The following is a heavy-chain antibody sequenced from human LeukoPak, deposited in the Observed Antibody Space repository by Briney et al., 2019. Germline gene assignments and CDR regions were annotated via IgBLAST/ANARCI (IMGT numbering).Heavy chain of an antibody. J-gene: IGHJ4*02. Sequence: KPSETLSLTCAVYGGSFSGYYCSWIRQPPGKGLEWIGEINHSGSTNYNPSLKSRATISVDTSKNQFSLKLSSVTAADTAVYYCAIGGRGFDYWGQGTLVTVSS. D-gene: IGHD2-15*01. CDR3: AIGGRGFDY. V-gene: IGHV4-34*01. CDR2: INHSGST. CDR1: GGSFSGYY.